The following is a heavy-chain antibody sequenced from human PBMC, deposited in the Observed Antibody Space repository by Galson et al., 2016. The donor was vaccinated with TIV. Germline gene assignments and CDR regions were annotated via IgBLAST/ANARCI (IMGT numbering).Heavy chain of an antibody. CDR3: ARGEIQLGSDY. V-gene: IGHV3-11*06. CDR1: GFTFSDYY. D-gene: IGHD5-18*01. J-gene: IGHJ4*02. CDR2: IASHTTSM. Sequence: SLRLSCAASGFTFSDYYMSWIRQVPGKGLEWIAYIASHTTSMNIADSVGDRFSVSRDNANNSVFLQLNSLRVEDTAVYYCARGEIQLGSDYWGRGTLVTVSS.